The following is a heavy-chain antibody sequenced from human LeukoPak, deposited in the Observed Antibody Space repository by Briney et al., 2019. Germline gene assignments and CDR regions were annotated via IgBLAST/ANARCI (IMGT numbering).Heavy chain of an antibody. CDR2: IYYSGST. J-gene: IGHJ4*02. Sequence: PSETLSLTCTVSGGSISSYYWSWIRQPPGKGLEWIGYIYYSGSTNYNPSLKSRVTISVDTSKNQFSLKLSSVTAADTAVYYCARVAPAGGIAVAGAIDYWGQGTLVTVSS. CDR3: ARVAPAGGIAVAGAIDY. D-gene: IGHD6-19*01. CDR1: GGSISSYY. V-gene: IGHV4-59*01.